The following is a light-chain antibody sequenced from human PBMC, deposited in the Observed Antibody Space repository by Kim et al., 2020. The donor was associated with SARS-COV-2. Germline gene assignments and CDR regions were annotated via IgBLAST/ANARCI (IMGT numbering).Light chain of an antibody. CDR1: QSVSTNY. CDR2: GAS. Sequence: YPGERATLSCRASQSVSTNYLAWYQQKPGQAPRLLIYGASSRAAGIPDTFSGSGSGTDFTLTISRLEPEDFAVYYCQQYGSSPLTFGGGTKVDIK. CDR3: QQYGSSPLT. V-gene: IGKV3-20*01. J-gene: IGKJ4*01.